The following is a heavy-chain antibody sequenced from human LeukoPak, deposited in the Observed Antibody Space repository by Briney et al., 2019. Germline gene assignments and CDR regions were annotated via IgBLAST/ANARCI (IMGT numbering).Heavy chain of an antibody. CDR1: GGSISRYY. CDR2: IYYSGST. CDR3: ARDRENSSPRVGAFQI. D-gene: IGHD2-15*01. V-gene: IGHV4-59*01. J-gene: IGHJ3*02. Sequence: SETLSLPCTASGGSISRYYWSWIRQPPGKGLEWIGYIYYSGSTNYNPSLKSRVTISVDTSKNQFSLKLSSVTAADTAVYYCARDRENSSPRVGAFQIWGQGTMVTVSS.